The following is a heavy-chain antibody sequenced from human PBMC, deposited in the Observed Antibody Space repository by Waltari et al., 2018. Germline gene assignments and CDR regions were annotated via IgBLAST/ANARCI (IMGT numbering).Heavy chain of an antibody. Sequence: EVQMVESGGGSLKPGDSLRLSCVASGFRLPPAWLTWVRQAPGKGLEWVGRITSQNDGATTDFAASVRGRFSISRDDSQNMVFLQMNSLKTEDTAVYYCTTLDAPWGGWGHGTLVTVSS. J-gene: IGHJ4*01. CDR3: TTLDAPWGG. CDR1: GFRLPPAW. CDR2: ITSQNDGATT. D-gene: IGHD7-27*01. V-gene: IGHV3-15*01.